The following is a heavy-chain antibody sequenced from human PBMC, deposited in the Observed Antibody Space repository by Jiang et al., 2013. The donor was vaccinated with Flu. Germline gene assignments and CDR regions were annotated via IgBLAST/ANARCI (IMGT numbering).Heavy chain of an antibody. J-gene: IGHJ4*02. CDR3: VALPPYSYGSFDY. CDR2: FDPEDGET. Sequence: SVKVSCKVSGYTLTELSMHWVRQAPGKGLEWMGGFDPEDGETIYAQKSQGRVTMTEDTSTDTAYMELSSLRSEDTAVYYCVALPPYSYGSFDYWGQGTLVTVSS. CDR1: GYTLTELS. D-gene: IGHD5-18*01. V-gene: IGHV1-24*01.